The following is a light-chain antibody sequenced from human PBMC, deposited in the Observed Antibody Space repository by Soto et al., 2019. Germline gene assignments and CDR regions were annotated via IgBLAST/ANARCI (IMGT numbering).Light chain of an antibody. CDR1: SSNVGTNI. J-gene: IGLJ2*01. CDR3: ASWDDSLNFVL. V-gene: IGLV1-44*01. Sequence: QSVLTQPPSASGTPGQRVTISCSGGSSNVGTNIVNWYQQLPGTAPKLLIYNNNQRPSGVPDRFSGSKSGTSASLAISGLQSEDEADYYCASWDDSLNFVLFGGGTKLTVL. CDR2: NNN.